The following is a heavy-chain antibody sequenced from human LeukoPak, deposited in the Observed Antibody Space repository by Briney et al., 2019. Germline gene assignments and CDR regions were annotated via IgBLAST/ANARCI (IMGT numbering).Heavy chain of an antibody. J-gene: IGHJ4*02. CDR1: GFTFSTYW. CDR3: ARDPPEWELPHDY. CDR2: INSDGSST. Sequence: GGSLRLSCAASGFTFSTYWMHWVRQAPGKGLVWVSRINSDGSSTSYADSVKGRFTISRDNAKNTLYLQMTSLRAEDTAVYYCARDPPEWELPHDYRGQGTLVTVSS. V-gene: IGHV3-74*01. D-gene: IGHD1-26*01.